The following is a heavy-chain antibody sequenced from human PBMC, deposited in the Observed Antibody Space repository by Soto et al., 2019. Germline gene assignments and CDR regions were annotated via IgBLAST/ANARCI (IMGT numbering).Heavy chain of an antibody. J-gene: IGHJ3*02. D-gene: IGHD3-22*01. CDR1: GFTFSSYE. V-gene: IGHV3-48*03. Sequence: EVQLVESGGGLVQPGGSLRLSCAASGFTFSSYEMNWVRQAPGKGLEWVSYISSSGSTIYYADSVKGRFTISRDNAKNSLYLQMNSLRAEDTAVYYCARTATPYYYDSSGYYNDAFDIWGQGTMVTVSS. CDR3: ARTATPYYYDSSGYYNDAFDI. CDR2: ISSSGSTI.